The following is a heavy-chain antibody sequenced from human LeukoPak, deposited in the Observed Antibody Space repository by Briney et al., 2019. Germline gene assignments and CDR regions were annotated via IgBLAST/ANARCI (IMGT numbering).Heavy chain of an antibody. CDR2: IIPIFGTA. J-gene: IGHJ6*03. Sequence: SVKVSCKASGGTFSSYAISWVRQAPGQGLEWMGGIIPIFGTANYAQKFQGRVTITADESTSTAYMELSSLRSEDTAVYYCARATYYDFWSGYSYYYYYMDVWGKGTTVTVSS. V-gene: IGHV1-69*01. CDR3: ARATYYDFWSGYSYYYYYMDV. D-gene: IGHD3-3*01. CDR1: GGTFSSYA.